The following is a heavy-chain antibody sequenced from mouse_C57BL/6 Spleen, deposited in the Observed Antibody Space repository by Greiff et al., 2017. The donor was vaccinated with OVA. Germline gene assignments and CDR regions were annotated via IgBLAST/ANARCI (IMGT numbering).Heavy chain of an antibody. Sequence: EVQLQQSGPGLVKPSQSLSLTCSVTGYSITSGYYWNWIRQFPGNKLEWMGYISYDGSNNYNPSLKNRISITRDTSKNQFFLKLNSVTTEDTATYYCAREVYYGSSPWFAYWGQGTLVTVSA. CDR3: AREVYYGSSPWFAY. J-gene: IGHJ3*01. V-gene: IGHV3-6*01. CDR2: ISYDGSN. D-gene: IGHD1-1*01. CDR1: GYSITSGYY.